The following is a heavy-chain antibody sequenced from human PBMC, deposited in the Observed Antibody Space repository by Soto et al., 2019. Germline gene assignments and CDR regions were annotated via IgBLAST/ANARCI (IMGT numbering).Heavy chain of an antibody. D-gene: IGHD4-4*01. V-gene: IGHV3-11*01. CDR2: ISGSGDTI. Sequence: QVQLVESGGGLVYPGGSLRLSCEASGFTFSAHYMSWVRQAPGKGLEWVSHISGSGDTIYYADSVKGRFTISRDNAKNSLYLQMNSLRAEDTAVCYCARDRQPSSYIGLDVWGQGTTVTVSS. CDR1: GFTFSAHY. CDR3: ARDRQPSSYIGLDV. J-gene: IGHJ6*02.